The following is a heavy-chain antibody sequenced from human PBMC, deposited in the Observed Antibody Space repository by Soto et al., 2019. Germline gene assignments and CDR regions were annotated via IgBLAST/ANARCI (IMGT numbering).Heavy chain of an antibody. V-gene: IGHV3-23*01. Sequence: PGGSLRLSCAASGFTFSSYAMSWVRQAPGKGLEWVSAISGSGGSTCYADSVKGRFTISRDNSKNTLYLQMNSLRAEDTAVYYCAKGFYCTNGVCSPNWFDPWGQGTLVTVSS. CDR2: ISGSGGST. D-gene: IGHD2-8*01. CDR3: AKGFYCTNGVCSPNWFDP. J-gene: IGHJ5*02. CDR1: GFTFSSYA.